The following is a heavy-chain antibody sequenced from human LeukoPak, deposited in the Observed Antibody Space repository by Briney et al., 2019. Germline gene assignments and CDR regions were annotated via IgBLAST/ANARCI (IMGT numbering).Heavy chain of an antibody. V-gene: IGHV3-11*04. J-gene: IGHJ4*02. CDR1: GSPFTNYW. D-gene: IGHD3-22*01. CDR3: ARESDSGGYRFDY. Sequence: GASLKISCKGSGSPFTNYWIGWVRQAAGKGLEWVAYINGGGSRMLYADSVKGRFTISRDDAKNSLYLQMNSLRTEDTGVYSCARESDSGGYRFDYWGQGSLVTVSS. CDR2: INGGGSRM.